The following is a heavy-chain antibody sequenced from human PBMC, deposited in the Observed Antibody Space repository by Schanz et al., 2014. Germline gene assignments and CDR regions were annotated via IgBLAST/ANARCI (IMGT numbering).Heavy chain of an antibody. Sequence: EVQLVESGGGLIQPGGSLRLSCAVSGFTVNTNYMSWVRQAPGKGLEWISSMYINSGSTQYADSVMGRFIISRDSSKNLLFHQMKSLGAEDTALYICPRDGGRDGCNLAFDVWGQGTLVTVSS. V-gene: IGHV3-53*01. CDR1: GFTVNTNY. J-gene: IGHJ3*01. CDR3: PRDGGRDGCNLAFDV. CDR2: MYINSGST. D-gene: IGHD2-15*01.